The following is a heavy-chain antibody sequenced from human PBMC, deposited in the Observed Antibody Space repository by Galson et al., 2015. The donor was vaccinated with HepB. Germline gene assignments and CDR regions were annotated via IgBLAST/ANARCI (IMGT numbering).Heavy chain of an antibody. D-gene: IGHD3-10*01. Sequence: QSGAEVKKPGESLKISCQGSGYIFTSYWIGWVRQMPGKGLEWMGIIYPGDSDTRYSPSFQGQVTISADKSISTAYLQWSSLKASDTAMYYCARPGIGSGSIYGKAIDNWGQGTLVTVSS. CDR3: ARPGIGSGSIYGKAIDN. V-gene: IGHV5-51*01. J-gene: IGHJ4*02. CDR1: GYIFTSYW. CDR2: IYPGDSDT.